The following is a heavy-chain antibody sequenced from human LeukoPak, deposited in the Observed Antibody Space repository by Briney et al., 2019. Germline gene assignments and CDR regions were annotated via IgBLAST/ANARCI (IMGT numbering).Heavy chain of an antibody. CDR2: FYFGGST. V-gene: IGHV4-39*01. J-gene: IGHJ6*04. CDR1: GDSISSSPSF. Sequence: PSETLSLTCTVSGDSISSSPSFWGWIRQSPGKGLEWIASFYFGGSTSYNPSLKSRVTISAETSKNQFYLKLNSVTAADTAVYPCARHGYYGLAGMAVWGERNMVTASS. CDR3: ARHGYYGLAGMAV. D-gene: IGHD3-3*01.